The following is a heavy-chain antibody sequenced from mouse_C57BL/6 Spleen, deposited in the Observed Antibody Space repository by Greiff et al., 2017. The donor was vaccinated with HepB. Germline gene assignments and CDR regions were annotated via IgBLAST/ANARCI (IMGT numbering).Heavy chain of an antibody. CDR2: INPNNGGT. CDR3: ARWGLGFDY. J-gene: IGHJ2*01. Sequence: EVKLQESGPELVKPGASVKMSCKASGYTFTDYNMHWVKQSHGKSLEWIGYINPNNGGTSYNQKFKGKATLTVNKSSSTAYMELRSLTSEDSAVYYCARWGLGFDYWGQGTTLTVSS. CDR1: GYTFTDYN. D-gene: IGHD4-1*01. V-gene: IGHV1-22*01.